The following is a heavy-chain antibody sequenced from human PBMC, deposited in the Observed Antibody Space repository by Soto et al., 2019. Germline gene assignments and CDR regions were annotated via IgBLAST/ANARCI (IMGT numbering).Heavy chain of an antibody. J-gene: IGHJ4*02. CDR2: ITNTGITT. V-gene: IGHV3-23*01. D-gene: IGHD4-17*01. Sequence: PGGSLRLSCAASGFGFSTHALSWVRQAPGKGLEWLSSITNTGITTHYADSVKGRFTISRENSRNTLHLQMNNLRVDDTAVYYCAKGFDYRDTKHIDHWGQGTLVTVSS. CDR1: GFGFSTHA. CDR3: AKGFDYRDTKHIDH.